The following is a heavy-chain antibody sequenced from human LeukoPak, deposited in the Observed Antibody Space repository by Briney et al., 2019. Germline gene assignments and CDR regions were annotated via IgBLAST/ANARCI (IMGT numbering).Heavy chain of an antibody. CDR2: ISAYNGNT. CDR3: ARGEYYDSSGFFDY. V-gene: IGHV1-18*01. Sequence: GASVKVSCKASGYTFTSYGISWVRQAPGQELEWMGWISAYNGNTNYAQKLQGRVTMTTDTSTSTAYMELRSLRSDDTAVYYCARGEYYDSSGFFDYWGQGTLVTVSS. D-gene: IGHD3-22*01. CDR1: GYTFTSYG. J-gene: IGHJ4*02.